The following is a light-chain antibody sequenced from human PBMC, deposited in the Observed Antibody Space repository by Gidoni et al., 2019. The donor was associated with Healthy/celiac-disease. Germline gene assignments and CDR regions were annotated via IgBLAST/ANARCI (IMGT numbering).Light chain of an antibody. CDR3: AAWDDSLHGYF. CDR1: SSNIGSNT. CDR2: SNN. Sequence: PGQRFTISCSGSSSNIGSNTVNWYQQLPGTAHKLLIYSNNQRPTGVPDRFSGSKSGTSASLAISGLQSEDEADYYCAAWDDSLHGYFFGTGTKVTVL. V-gene: IGLV1-44*01. J-gene: IGLJ1*01.